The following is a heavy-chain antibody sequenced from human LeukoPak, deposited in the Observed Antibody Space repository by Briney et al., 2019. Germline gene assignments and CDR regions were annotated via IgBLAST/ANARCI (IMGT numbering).Heavy chain of an antibody. J-gene: IGHJ4*02. CDR2: ISGSGNSI. CDR1: GSTFSSYE. Sequence: GGSLRLSCAASGSTFSSYEMNWVRQAPGKGLEWVSHISGSGNSIYYADSVKGRFTISRDNAKASLYLQMNSLRGEDTAVYYCARAGGGYDPDNWGQGTLVTVSS. V-gene: IGHV3-48*03. D-gene: IGHD5-12*01. CDR3: ARAGGGYDPDN.